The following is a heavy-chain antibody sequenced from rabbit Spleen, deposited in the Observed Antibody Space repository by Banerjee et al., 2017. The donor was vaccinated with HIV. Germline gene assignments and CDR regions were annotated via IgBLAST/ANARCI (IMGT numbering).Heavy chain of an antibody. CDR2: IFGGSSGNT. V-gene: IGHV1S40*01. Sequence: QSLEESGGDLVKPGASLTLTCTVSGFSFSTSHMCWVRQAPGKGLEWIACIFGGSSGNTYYASWAKGRFTISKTSSTTVTLQMTSLTAADTATYFCARDPYALHNGYSALWGQGTLVTVS. CDR1: GFSFSTSH. D-gene: IGHD1-1*01. J-gene: IGHJ4*01. CDR3: ARDPYALHNGYSAL.